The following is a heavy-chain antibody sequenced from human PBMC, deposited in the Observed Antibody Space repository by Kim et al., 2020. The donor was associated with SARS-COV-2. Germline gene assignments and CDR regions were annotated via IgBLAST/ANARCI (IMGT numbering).Heavy chain of an antibody. CDR2: VTSGGDRT. Sequence: GGPLRLSCAASGFTFSSYAMSWVRQAPGKGLEWVSVVTSGGDRTYYADSVKGRFTVSRDNSKNTLYLQMNSLRAEDTAVYNCARGRGSNWSQSYFDYWGQGTLVTVSS. J-gene: IGHJ4*02. D-gene: IGHD1-20*01. CDR1: GFTFSSYA. CDR3: ARGRGSNWSQSYFDY. V-gene: IGHV3-23*01.